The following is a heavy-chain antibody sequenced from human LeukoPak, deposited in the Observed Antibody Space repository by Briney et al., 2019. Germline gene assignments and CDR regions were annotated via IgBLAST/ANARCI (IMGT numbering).Heavy chain of an antibody. CDR2: ISAYNGNT. J-gene: IGHJ4*02. V-gene: IGHV1-18*01. D-gene: IGHD3-10*01. CDR1: GGTFSSYT. CDR3: ARDSGYYYGSGSVPRFDY. Sequence: ASVKVSCKASGGTFSSYTISWVRQAPGQGLEWMGWISAYNGNTNYAQKLQGRVTMTTDTSTSTAYMELRSLRSDDTAVYYCARDSGYYYGSGSVPRFDYWGQGTLVTVSS.